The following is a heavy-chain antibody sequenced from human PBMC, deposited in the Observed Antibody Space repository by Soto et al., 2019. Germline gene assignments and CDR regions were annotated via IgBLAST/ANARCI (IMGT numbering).Heavy chain of an antibody. J-gene: IGHJ3*02. CDR3: ATVRWKLHDAFDI. D-gene: IGHD4-17*01. CDR2: IYHSGIT. CDR1: GGSISTGGYY. V-gene: IGHV4-31*03. Sequence: QVQLQESGPGLVKPSQTLSLTCTVSGGSISTGGYYWSWIRHHPGRGLEWIGYIYHSGITFSNPSLQTRVAISIDPSENQFSLKLSSVTAADTAVYYCATVRWKLHDAFDIWGHGTMVSVSS.